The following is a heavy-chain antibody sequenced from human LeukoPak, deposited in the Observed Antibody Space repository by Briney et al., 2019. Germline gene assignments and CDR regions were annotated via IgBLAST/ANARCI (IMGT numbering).Heavy chain of an antibody. D-gene: IGHD2-8*01. V-gene: IGHV4-59*01. CDR3: ARLMYPDVLFDY. J-gene: IGHJ4*02. Sequence: SETLSLTCTVSSGSISTYYWSWIRQPPGKGLEWIWNIYNSGTTNYNPSLKSRVTISVDTSKNQFSLRLRSVTAADTAVYYCARLMYPDVLFDYWGQGTLVTVSS. CDR1: SGSISTYY. CDR2: IYNSGTT.